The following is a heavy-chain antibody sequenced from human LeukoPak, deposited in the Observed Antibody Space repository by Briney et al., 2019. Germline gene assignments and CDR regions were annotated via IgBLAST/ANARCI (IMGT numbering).Heavy chain of an antibody. D-gene: IGHD2/OR15-2a*01. CDR1: GYNFISHW. CDR2: IYPGDSEI. J-gene: IGHJ4*02. CDR3: ARTVKETFFFEH. Sequence: GESLQISCHGSGYNFISHWIGWVRQMPGKGLEWIGIIYPGDSEIRLTPSFQGQVTFSVDNSINTAYLQWSSLKASDAAVFYCARTVKETFFFEHWGQGTPVSVSS. V-gene: IGHV5-51*01.